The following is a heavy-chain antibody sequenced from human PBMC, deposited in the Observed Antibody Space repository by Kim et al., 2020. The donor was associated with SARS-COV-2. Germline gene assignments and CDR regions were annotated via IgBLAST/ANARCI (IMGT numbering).Heavy chain of an antibody. J-gene: IGHJ4*02. CDR1: GYTLTELS. V-gene: IGHV1-24*01. CDR3: STGPSDYVWGSYRNNPSFDY. Sequence: ASVKVSCKVSGYTLTELSMHWVRQAPGKGLEWMGGFDPEDGETIYAQTFQGRVTMTEDTSTDTAYMELSSLRSEDTAVYYCSTGPSDYVWGSYRNNPSFDYWGQGTLVTVSS. D-gene: IGHD3-16*02. CDR2: FDPEDGET.